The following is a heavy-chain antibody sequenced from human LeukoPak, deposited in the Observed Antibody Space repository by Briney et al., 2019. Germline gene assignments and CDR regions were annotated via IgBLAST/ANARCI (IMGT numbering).Heavy chain of an antibody. CDR2: IYTSGST. CDR1: GGSISSYY. J-gene: IGHJ6*02. Sequence: SETLSVTCTVSGGSISSYYWSWIRQPAGNGLEWIGRIYTSGSTNYNPSLKSRVTMSVDTSKNQFSLKLSSVTAADTAVYYCARDAPYYYYYGMDVWGQGTTVTVSS. CDR3: ARDAPYYYYYGMDV. V-gene: IGHV4-4*07.